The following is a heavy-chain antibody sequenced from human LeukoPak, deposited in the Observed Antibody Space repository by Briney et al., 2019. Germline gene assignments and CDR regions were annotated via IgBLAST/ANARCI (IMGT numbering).Heavy chain of an antibody. CDR1: GGSFSGYY. CDR3: ARGNSGYDDANDY. D-gene: IGHD5-12*01. Sequence: PSETLSLACAVYGGSFSGYYRSWIRQPPGKGLEWIGEINHSGSTNYNPSLKSRVTISVDTSKNHFSLNLSSVTAADTAVYYCARGNSGYDDANDYWGQGTLVTVSS. CDR2: INHSGST. V-gene: IGHV4-34*01. J-gene: IGHJ4*02.